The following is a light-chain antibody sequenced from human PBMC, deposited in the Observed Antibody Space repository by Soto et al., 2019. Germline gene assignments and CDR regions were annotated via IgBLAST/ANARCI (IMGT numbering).Light chain of an antibody. V-gene: IGKV1-39*01. Sequence: IQMTPSPSSLSASAGDRVTITCRAGQNIDTYLNWYQQKPGKAPKVLIYAASRLQSGVPSRFSGSGSGTSFTLTISSLQPEDFATYYCQQSYSVQYSFGQGTTLEIK. CDR3: QQSYSVQYS. CDR2: AAS. CDR1: QNIDTY. J-gene: IGKJ2*03.